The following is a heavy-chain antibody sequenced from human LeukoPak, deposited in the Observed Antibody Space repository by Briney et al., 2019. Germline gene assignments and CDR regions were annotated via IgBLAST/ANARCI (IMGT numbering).Heavy chain of an antibody. CDR2: FSYSGST. J-gene: IGHJ4*02. CDR3: ARDPISSGWHGGLDY. CDR1: GGSTNSPPDY. D-gene: IGHD6-19*01. Sequence: SETLSLTCTVSGGSTNSPPDYWGWIRQPPGKDLEWIGSFSYSGSTNYNPSLKSRVTISVDTSKNQFSLKLSSVTAADTAVYYCARDPISSGWHGGLDYWGQGTLVTVSS. V-gene: IGHV4-39*07.